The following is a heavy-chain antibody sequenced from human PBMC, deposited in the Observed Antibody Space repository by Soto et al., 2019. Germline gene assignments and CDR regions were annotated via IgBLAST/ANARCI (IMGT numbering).Heavy chain of an antibody. D-gene: IGHD5-12*01. V-gene: IGHV5-51*01. CDR2: IYPGDSET. CDR1: GYNFANYW. CDR3: ARTLGYSGYADYYGMDV. Sequence: GESLKISCKGSGYNFANYWIGWVRQMPGKGLEWMGIIYPGDSETRYSPSFQGQVTISADKSISTAYLQWSSLKASDTAMYYCARTLGYSGYADYYGMDVWGQGTTVTVSS. J-gene: IGHJ6*02.